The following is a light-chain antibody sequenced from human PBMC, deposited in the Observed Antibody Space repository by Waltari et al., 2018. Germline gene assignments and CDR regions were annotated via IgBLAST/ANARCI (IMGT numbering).Light chain of an antibody. CDR3: QKLNSHRL. V-gene: IGKV1-9*01. J-gene: IGKJ2*01. Sequence: DIQLTQSPSFLSASVGDRVTITCRASQGIGSSLAWSQQKPGKAPKLLIYDASTLQSGLPSRFSGGGSATDSTTTISSLQPEDFATYYRQKLNSHRLFGQGTKLESK. CDR1: QGIGSS. CDR2: DAS.